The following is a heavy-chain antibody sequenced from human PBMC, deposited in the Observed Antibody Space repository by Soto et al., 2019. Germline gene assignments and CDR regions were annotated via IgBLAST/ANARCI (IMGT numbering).Heavy chain of an antibody. V-gene: IGHV4-31*03. J-gene: IGHJ4*02. CDR2: IYYSGST. Sequence: QVQLQESGPGLVKPSQTLSLTCTVSGGSISSGGYYWSWIRQHPGKGLEWIGYIYYSGSTYYNPSLKSRVTISVATSKNQSSLKLSSVTAADAAVYYCAGIYSGSPGGTLWYWGQGTLVTVSS. CDR3: AGIYSGSPGGTLWY. D-gene: IGHD1-26*01. CDR1: GGSISSGGYY.